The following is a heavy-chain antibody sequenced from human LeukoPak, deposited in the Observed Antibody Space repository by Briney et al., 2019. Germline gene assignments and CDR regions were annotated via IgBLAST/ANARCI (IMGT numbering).Heavy chain of an antibody. CDR2: IIGGAGST. Sequence: GGSLRLSCAASGFPFSSHGMSWVRQAPGKGLEWVSGIIGGAGSTYYAASVKGRFTISGDNSKNTLFLQMNSLRAEDTAVYYCAHGAMYQLDYWGQGTLVIVSS. CDR1: GFPFSSHG. V-gene: IGHV3-23*01. CDR3: AHGAMYQLDY. J-gene: IGHJ4*02. D-gene: IGHD2-2*01.